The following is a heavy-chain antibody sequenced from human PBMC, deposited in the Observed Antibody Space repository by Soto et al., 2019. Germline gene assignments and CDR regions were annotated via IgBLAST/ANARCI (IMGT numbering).Heavy chain of an antibody. D-gene: IGHD2-15*01. CDR1: GGSISSSSDY. J-gene: IGHJ4*02. Sequence: SETLSLTSTVSGGSISSSSDYWGRIRQSPGKGLEWIGSIYYSGSTYYNPSLKSRVTISVDTSKNQFSLKLSSVTAADTAVYYCAREICSGGSCYSFNAARNFDYWGQGTLVTVSS. CDR3: AREICSGGSCYSFNAARNFDY. V-gene: IGHV4-39*02. CDR2: IYYSGST.